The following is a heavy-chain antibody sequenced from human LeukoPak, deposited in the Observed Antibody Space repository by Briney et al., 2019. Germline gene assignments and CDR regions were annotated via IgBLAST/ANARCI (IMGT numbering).Heavy chain of an antibody. J-gene: IGHJ6*02. CDR3: ARLAAAGTAVYYYYGMDV. Sequence: PGGSLRLSCAASGFTFSSYWMSWVGQAPGKGLEWVANIKQDGSEKYYVDSVKGRFTISRDNAKNSLYLQMNSLRAEDTAVYYRARLAAAGTAVYYYYGMDVWGQGTTVTVSS. CDR1: GFTFSSYW. V-gene: IGHV3-7*01. D-gene: IGHD6-13*01. CDR2: IKQDGSEK.